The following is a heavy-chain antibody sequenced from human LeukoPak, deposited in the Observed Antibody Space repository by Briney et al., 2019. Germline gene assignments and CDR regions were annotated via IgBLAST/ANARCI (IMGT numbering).Heavy chain of an antibody. V-gene: IGHV4-39*07. CDR1: GGSISSSSYY. CDR2: IYYSGST. Sequence: SETLSLTCTVSGGSISSSSYYWGWIRQPPGKGLEWIGSIYYSGSTYYNPSLKSRVTISVDTSKNQFSLKLSSVTAADTAVYYCARGGPWVTGTYYFDYWGQGTLVTVSS. J-gene: IGHJ4*02. D-gene: IGHD1-20*01. CDR3: ARGGPWVTGTYYFDY.